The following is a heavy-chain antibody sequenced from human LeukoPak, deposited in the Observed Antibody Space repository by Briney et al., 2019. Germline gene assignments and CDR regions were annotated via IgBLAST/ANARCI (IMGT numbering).Heavy chain of an antibody. Sequence: SETLSLTCAVSGGSFSGYYWTWIRQPPGKGLEWIGEINHSGSANYNPSLKSRVTISVDTSKNQFSLKLSSVTAADTAVYYCASGNLEPYSWSSFDIWGQGTMVTVSS. J-gene: IGHJ3*02. CDR3: ASGNLEPYSWSSFDI. CDR1: GGSFSGYY. V-gene: IGHV4-34*01. D-gene: IGHD5-18*01. CDR2: INHSGSA.